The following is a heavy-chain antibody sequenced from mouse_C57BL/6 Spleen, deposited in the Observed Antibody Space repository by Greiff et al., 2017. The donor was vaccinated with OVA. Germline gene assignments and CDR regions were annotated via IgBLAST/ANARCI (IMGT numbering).Heavy chain of an antibody. D-gene: IGHD2-4*01. CDR2: ISDGGSYT. CDR3: ARDRGYDYTAMDY. J-gene: IGHJ4*01. CDR1: GFTFSSYA. Sequence: EVQGVESGGGLVKPGGSLKLSCAASGFTFSSYAMSWVRQTPEKRLEWVATISDGGSYTYYPDNVKGRFTISRDNAKNNLYLQMSHLTSEDTAMYYCARDRGYDYTAMDYWGQGTSVTVSS. V-gene: IGHV5-4*01.